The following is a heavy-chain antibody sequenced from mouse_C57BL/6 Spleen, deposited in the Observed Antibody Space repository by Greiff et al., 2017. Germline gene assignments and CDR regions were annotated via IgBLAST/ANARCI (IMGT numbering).Heavy chain of an antibody. J-gene: IGHJ3*01. Sequence: VQLQQSGPELVKPGASVKISCKASGYSFTGYYMNWVKQSPEKSLEWIGEINPSTGGTTYNQKFKAKATLTVYKSSSTAYMQLKSLTSEDSAVYYCARGDYGGAWFAYWGQGTLVTVSA. V-gene: IGHV1-42*01. D-gene: IGHD1-1*01. CDR2: INPSTGGT. CDR3: ARGDYGGAWFAY. CDR1: GYSFTGYY.